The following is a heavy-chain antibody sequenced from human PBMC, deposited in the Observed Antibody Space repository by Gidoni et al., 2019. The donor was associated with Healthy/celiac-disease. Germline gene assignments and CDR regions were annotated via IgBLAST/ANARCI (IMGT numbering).Heavy chain of an antibody. V-gene: IGHV3-48*03. J-gene: IGHJ2*01. D-gene: IGHD2-8*01. CDR3: ARGSMREYFDL. CDR1: DSTFSSYE. Sequence: EVQLVVSGGGLVQPGGSLRLSVAASDSTFSSYEMNWVRQAPGTGLKWVSYISSSGSTIYYADSVKGRFTISRDNAKNSLYLQMNSLRAEDTAVYYCARGSMREYFDLWGRGTLVTVSS. CDR2: ISSSGSTI.